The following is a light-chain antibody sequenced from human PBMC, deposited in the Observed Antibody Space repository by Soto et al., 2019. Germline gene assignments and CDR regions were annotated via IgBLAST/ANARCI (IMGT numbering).Light chain of an antibody. CDR3: VSYTSRSTYV. V-gene: IGLV2-14*01. J-gene: IGLJ1*01. Sequence: LTQPASLSGSPGQSITISCTGTSSDVGGYIWVSWYQHHPGKAPKLVIYDVYQRPSGVSSRFSGSKSGNTAFLTISGLQTEDEADYYCVSYTSRSTYVFGSGTKVTVL. CDR1: SSDVGGYIW. CDR2: DVY.